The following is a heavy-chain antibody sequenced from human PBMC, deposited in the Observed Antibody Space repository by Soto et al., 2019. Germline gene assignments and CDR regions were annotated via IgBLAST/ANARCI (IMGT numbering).Heavy chain of an antibody. J-gene: IGHJ4*02. D-gene: IGHD1-1*01. Sequence: ASVKVSCKTSGHTFTGYYLHWVRQAPGQGLEWMGAITPIFGTTDYAQKFKGRVTISADESATTVHMELGRLRYDDTAVYYCASTTASGLFWGQGSLVTVSS. CDR3: ASTTASGLF. CDR2: ITPIFGTT. CDR1: GHTFTGYY. V-gene: IGHV1-69*13.